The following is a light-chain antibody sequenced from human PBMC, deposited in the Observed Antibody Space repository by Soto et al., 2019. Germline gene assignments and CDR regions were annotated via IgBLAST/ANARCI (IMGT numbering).Light chain of an antibody. V-gene: IGKV1-6*01. CDR1: QGIGSD. CDR2: GIS. CDR3: LQYYNYPWT. Sequence: IHMTQSPSSLSASVGDRVTITCRASQGIGSDLGWYQQKPGKAPKVLIYGISSLQSGVPSRFSGSGSGTDFTLTISSLQPEDIATYYCLQYYNYPWTFGQGTKVDIK. J-gene: IGKJ1*01.